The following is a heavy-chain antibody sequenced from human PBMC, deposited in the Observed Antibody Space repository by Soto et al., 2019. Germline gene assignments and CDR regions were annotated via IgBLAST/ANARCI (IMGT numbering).Heavy chain of an antibody. CDR3: AAAAGPYCSGGSCYPDYYYGMDV. D-gene: IGHD2-15*01. Sequence: GESLKISCKGSGYSFTSYWIGWVRQMPGKGLEWMGIIYPGDSDTRYSPSFQGQVTISADKSISTAYLQWSSLKASDTAMYYCAAAAGPYCSGGSCYPDYYYGMDVWGQGTTVTVSS. J-gene: IGHJ6*02. V-gene: IGHV5-51*01. CDR2: IYPGDSDT. CDR1: GYSFTSYW.